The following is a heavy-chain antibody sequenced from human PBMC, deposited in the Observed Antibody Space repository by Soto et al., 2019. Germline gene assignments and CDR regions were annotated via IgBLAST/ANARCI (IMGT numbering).Heavy chain of an antibody. CDR2: ISSSGSTI. V-gene: IGHV3-48*03. CDR3: ARGDGYCSGGSCYPDY. Sequence: EVQLVESGGGLGQPGGSLRLSCAASGFTFSSYEMNWVRQAPGKGLEWVSYISSSGSTIYYADSVKGRFTISRDNAKNSLYLQMNSLRAEDTAVYYCARGDGYCSGGSCYPDYWGQGTLVTVSS. D-gene: IGHD2-15*01. J-gene: IGHJ4*02. CDR1: GFTFSSYE.